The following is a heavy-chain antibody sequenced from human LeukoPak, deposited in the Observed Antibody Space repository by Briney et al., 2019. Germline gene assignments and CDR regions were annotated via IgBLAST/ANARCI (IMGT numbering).Heavy chain of an antibody. CDR3: AKRVVVGSTPPKGWFDP. CDR2: IYYSGST. J-gene: IGHJ5*02. V-gene: IGHV4-39*01. Sequence: SETLSLTCTVSGGSISSSSYYWGWIRRPPGKGLEWIGSIYYSGSTYYNPSLKSRVTISVDTSKNQFSLKLSSVTAADTAVYYCAKRVVVGSTPPKGWFDPWGQGTLVTVSS. D-gene: IGHD2-15*01. CDR1: GGSISSSSYY.